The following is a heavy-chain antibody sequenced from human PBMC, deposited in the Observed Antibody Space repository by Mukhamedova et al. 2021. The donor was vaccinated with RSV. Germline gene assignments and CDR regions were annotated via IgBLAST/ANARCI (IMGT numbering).Heavy chain of an antibody. CDR3: AREGDCGGDCYGDY. D-gene: IGHD2-21*02. V-gene: IGHV3-30*04. J-gene: IGHJ4*02. Sequence: GLEWVAVISYDGSNKYYADSVKGRFTISRDNSKNTLYLQMNSLRAEDTAVYYCAREGDCGGDCYGDYWGQGTLFTVSS. CDR2: ISYDGSNK.